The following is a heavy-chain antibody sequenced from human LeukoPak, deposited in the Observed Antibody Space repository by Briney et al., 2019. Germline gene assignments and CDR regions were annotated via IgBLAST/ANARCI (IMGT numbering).Heavy chain of an antibody. CDR1: GYIFTNYW. CDR2: IFPRDSDT. V-gene: IGHV5-51*01. Sequence: GESLKISCKGSGYIFTNYWIGWVRQMPGKGLEWMGIIFPRDSDTRYSPSFQGQVTISADKSISTAYLQWSSLTASDTAVYYCARPYIFGVFHVFDIWGQGKMATVSS. J-gene: IGHJ3*02. CDR3: ARPYIFGVFHVFDI. D-gene: IGHD3-3*01.